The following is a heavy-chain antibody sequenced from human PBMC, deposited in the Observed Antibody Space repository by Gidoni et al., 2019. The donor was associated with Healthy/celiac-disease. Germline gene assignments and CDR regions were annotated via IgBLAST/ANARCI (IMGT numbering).Heavy chain of an antibody. CDR2: ISAYNGNT. J-gene: IGHJ4*02. CDR1: GYTFTSFG. D-gene: IGHD2-2*01. V-gene: IGHV1-18*01. CDR3: ARGVPDIVVVPAAMDY. Sequence: QVQLVQSGAEVKKPGAAVTVSCKDSGYTFTSFGISWVRQAPGQGLEWMGWISAYNGNTNHAQKLQGRVTMTTDTSTSTAYMELRSLRSDDTAVYYCARGVPDIVVVPAAMDYWGQGTLVTVSS.